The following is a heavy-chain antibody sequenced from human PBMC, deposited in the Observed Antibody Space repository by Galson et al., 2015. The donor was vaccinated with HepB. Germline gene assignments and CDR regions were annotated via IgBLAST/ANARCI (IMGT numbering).Heavy chain of an antibody. J-gene: IGHJ4*02. Sequence: FLRLSCAASGFTFSSYGMHWVRQAPGKGLEWVAFIRYDGSNKYYADSVKGRFTISRDNSKNTLYLQMNSLRAEDTAVYYCAKHPSYSSSWYYFDYWGQGTLVTVSS. CDR2: IRYDGSNK. CDR3: AKHPSYSSSWYYFDY. V-gene: IGHV3-30*02. D-gene: IGHD6-13*01. CDR1: GFTFSSYG.